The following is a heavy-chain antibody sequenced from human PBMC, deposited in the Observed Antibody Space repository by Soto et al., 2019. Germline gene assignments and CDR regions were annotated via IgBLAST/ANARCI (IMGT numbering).Heavy chain of an antibody. CDR1: GYTFTSYG. J-gene: IGHJ6*03. Sequence: GASVKVSCKASGYTFTSYGISWVRQAPGQGLEWKGWISAYNGNTNYAQKLQGRVNMTTDTTTSTAYMEVRSLRSDDPAVYYCSRCRGGNRNYNSCHSYMDVWVKVTMATATS. CDR2: ISAYNGNT. D-gene: IGHD1-7*01. V-gene: IGHV1-18*01. CDR3: SRCRGGNRNYNSCHSYMDV.